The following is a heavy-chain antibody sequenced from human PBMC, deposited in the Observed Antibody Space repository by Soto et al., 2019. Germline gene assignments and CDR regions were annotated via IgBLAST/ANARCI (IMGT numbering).Heavy chain of an antibody. J-gene: IGHJ4*02. CDR2: IWYDGSNK. CDR3: ARDALEWLSRGSYFDY. V-gene: IGHV3-33*01. D-gene: IGHD3-3*01. CDR1: GFTFSSYG. Sequence: QVQLVESGGGVVQPGRSLRLSCAASGFTFSSYGMHWVRQAPGKGLEWVAVIWYDGSNKYYADSVKGRFTISRDNSKNTLYLQMNSLRAEDAAVYYCARDALEWLSRGSYFDYWGQGTLVTVSS.